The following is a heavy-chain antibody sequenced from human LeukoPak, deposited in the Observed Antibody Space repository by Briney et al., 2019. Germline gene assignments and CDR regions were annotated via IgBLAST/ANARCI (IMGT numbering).Heavy chain of an antibody. CDR2: VSRTGSTK. V-gene: IGHV3-23*01. CDR1: GFTFSSFA. J-gene: IGHJ4*02. Sequence: GGSLRLSCVASGFTFSSFALDWVRQAPGRGLEWISVVSRTGSTKYYADSVKGRFTVSRDNSKNTVYLQMNSLRTEDTAVYYCAKVSGIVVVVAATTAFDYWGQGTLVTVSS. CDR3: AKVSGIVVVVAATTAFDY. D-gene: IGHD2-15*01.